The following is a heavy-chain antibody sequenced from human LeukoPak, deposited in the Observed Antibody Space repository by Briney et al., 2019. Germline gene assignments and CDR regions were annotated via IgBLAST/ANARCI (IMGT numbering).Heavy chain of an antibody. CDR2: ISSSGSTI. J-gene: IGHJ5*02. CDR3: ARVEHYYDSSGYVNWFDP. Sequence: GGSLRLSCAASGFTFSDYYMSWIRQAPGKGLEWVSYISSSGSTIYYADSVKGRFTISRDNAKNSLYLQMNSLRAEDTAVYYCARVEHYYDSSGYVNWFDPWGQGTLVTVSS. D-gene: IGHD3-22*01. CDR1: GFTFSDYY. V-gene: IGHV3-11*01.